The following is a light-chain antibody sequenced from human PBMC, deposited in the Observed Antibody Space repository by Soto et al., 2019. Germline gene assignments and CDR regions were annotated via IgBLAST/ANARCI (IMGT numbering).Light chain of an antibody. J-gene: IGKJ4*01. CDR2: GAS. CDR1: QSISSSY. Sequence: EIVLTQSPGTLSLSPGERATLSCRASQSISSSYLAWYQQKPGQAPRLLIYGASSRATGIPDTFSGSGSGTDFTLTVSRLEPEDFAVYYCQQYCSSPRLTFGEGTKVEIK. V-gene: IGKV3-20*01. CDR3: QQYCSSPRLT.